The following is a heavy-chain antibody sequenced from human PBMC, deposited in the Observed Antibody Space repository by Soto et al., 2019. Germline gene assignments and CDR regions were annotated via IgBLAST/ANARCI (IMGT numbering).Heavy chain of an antibody. CDR3: ARDRYCSGGSCSNYYYGMDV. CDR2: IYYSGST. V-gene: IGHV4-61*01. Sequence: PSETLSLTCTVSCGSVSSGSYYWSWIRQPPGKGLEWIGYIYYSGSTNYNPSLKSRVTISVDTSKNQFSLKLSSVTAADTAVYYCARDRYCSGGSCSNYYYGMDVWGQGTTVTVSS. CDR1: CGSVSSGSYY. D-gene: IGHD2-15*01. J-gene: IGHJ6*02.